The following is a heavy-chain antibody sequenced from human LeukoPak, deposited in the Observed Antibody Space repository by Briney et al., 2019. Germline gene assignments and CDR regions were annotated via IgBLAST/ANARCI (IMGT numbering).Heavy chain of an antibody. CDR3: AAHPSSAY. D-gene: IGHD6-6*01. CDR1: GFTFRSYG. CDR2: IWYDEITK. V-gene: IGHV3-30*02. J-gene: IGHJ4*02. Sequence: GGSLRLSCVASGFTFRSYGIHWVRQAPGKGLEWLAFIWYDEITKNYADSVKGRFTISRDHSKNTLYLQMNTLRAEDTAVYYCAAHPSSAYWGRGTLVTVSS.